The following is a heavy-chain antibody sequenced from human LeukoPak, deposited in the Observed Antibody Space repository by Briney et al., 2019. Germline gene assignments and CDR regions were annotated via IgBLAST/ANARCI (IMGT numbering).Heavy chain of an antibody. J-gene: IGHJ4*02. CDR2: IYYSGST. V-gene: IGHV4-39*01. Sequence: PSETLSLTCTVSGGSISSSTYYWGWIRQPPGKGLEWIGSIYYSGSTYYNPSLKSRVTISVDTSKNQFSLKLSSVTAADTAVYYCASLRRDGYNLGPFDYWGQGTLVTVSS. CDR1: GGSISSSTYY. D-gene: IGHD5-24*01. CDR3: ASLRRDGYNLGPFDY.